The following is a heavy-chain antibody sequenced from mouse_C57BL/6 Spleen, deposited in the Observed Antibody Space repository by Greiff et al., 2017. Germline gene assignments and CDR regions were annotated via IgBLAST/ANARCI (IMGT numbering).Heavy chain of an antibody. J-gene: IGHJ2*01. CDR2: ILPSIGRT. CDR3: ARPDGYYGDY. CDR1: DSEVFPIAY. Sequence: QVQLQQSGSELRSPGSSVKLSCKDFDSEVFPIAYMSWVRQKPGHGFEWIGGILPSIGRTSYGEKFEDKATLDADTLSNTAYLELNSLTSEDSAIYYSARPDGYYGDYWGQGTTLTFSS. D-gene: IGHD2-3*01. V-gene: IGHV15-2*01.